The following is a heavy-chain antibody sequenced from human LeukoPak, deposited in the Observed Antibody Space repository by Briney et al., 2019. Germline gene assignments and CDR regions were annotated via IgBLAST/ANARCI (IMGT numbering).Heavy chain of an antibody. CDR1: GYTFTSYA. V-gene: IGHV7-4-1*02. CDR2: INTNTGNP. D-gene: IGHD3-22*01. J-gene: IGHJ4*02. CDR3: ARQEGAYYYDSSGVGTYYFDY. Sequence: ASVKVSCKASGYTFTSYAMNWVRQAPGQGLEWMGWINTNTGNPTYAQGFTGRFVFSLDTSVSTAYLQISSLKAEDTAVYYCARQEGAYYYDSSGVGTYYFDYWGQGTLVTVSS.